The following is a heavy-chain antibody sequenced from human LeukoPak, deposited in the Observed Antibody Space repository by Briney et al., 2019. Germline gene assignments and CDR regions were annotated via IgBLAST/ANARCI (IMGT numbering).Heavy chain of an antibody. V-gene: IGHV4-30-2*01. CDR3: ARELWFVNAPGSWFDP. CDR2: IFHSGSS. CDR1: GDSISSGDYS. Sequence: SETLSLTCAVSGDSISSGDYSWSWIRQPSGKGLEWIGYIFHSGSSYYNPSLKSRVTISVDRSKNQFSLRLTSVTAADTAVYYCARELWFVNAPGSWFDPWGQGTLVTASS. J-gene: IGHJ5*02. D-gene: IGHD3-10*01.